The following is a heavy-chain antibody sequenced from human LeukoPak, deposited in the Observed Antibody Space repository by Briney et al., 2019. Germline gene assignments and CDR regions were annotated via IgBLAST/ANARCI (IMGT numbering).Heavy chain of an antibody. Sequence: ASVKVSCKASGYTFTSYYMHWVRQAPGQGLEWMGWINPNSGGTNYAQKLQGRVTMTTDTSTSTAYMELRSLRSDDTAVYYCARTPTVTHYWYFDLWGRGTLVTVSS. D-gene: IGHD4-17*01. CDR1: GYTFTSYY. J-gene: IGHJ2*01. CDR2: INPNSGGT. CDR3: ARTPTVTHYWYFDL. V-gene: IGHV1-2*02.